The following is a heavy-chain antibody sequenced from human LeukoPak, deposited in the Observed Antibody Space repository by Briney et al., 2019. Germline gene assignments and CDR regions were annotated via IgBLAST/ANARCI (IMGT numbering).Heavy chain of an antibody. CDR1: GGSISLSYYY. CDR2: IYYSGST. J-gene: IGHJ4*02. CDR3: ARTRYYYNSRSYGAPYYFDY. V-gene: IGHV4-39*01. Sequence: SETLSLTCSVSGGSISLSYYYWGWIRQPPGKGLEWIGSIYYSGSTYYNPSLKSRVTISVDTSKNQFSLKLSFVTAADTAVYYCARTRYYYNSRSYGAPYYFDYWGQGTLVTVSS. D-gene: IGHD3-10*01.